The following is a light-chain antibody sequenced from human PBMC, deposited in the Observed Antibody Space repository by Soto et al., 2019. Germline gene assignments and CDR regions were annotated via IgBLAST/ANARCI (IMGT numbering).Light chain of an antibody. CDR1: QGIRND. J-gene: IGKJ2*01. Sequence: AIQMTQSPSSLSASVGDRVTITCRASQGIRNDLGWYQQKPGKAPKLLIYAASSLQSGVPSRFSGSGSGTDFSLTISSLLPEDFATYYCLQDYNYPYTFGQGTKLEIK. CDR2: AAS. V-gene: IGKV1-6*01. CDR3: LQDYNYPYT.